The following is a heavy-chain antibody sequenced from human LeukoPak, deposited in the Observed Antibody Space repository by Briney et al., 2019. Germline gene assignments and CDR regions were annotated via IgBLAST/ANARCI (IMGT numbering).Heavy chain of an antibody. J-gene: IGHJ4*02. CDR2: ITGDSTI. V-gene: IGHV3-48*03. CDR1: GFTFSSYA. Sequence: GGSLRLSCAASGFTFSSYAMKWVRQAPGKGLEWVSHITGDSTIYYADSVRGRFTISRDNAKNSLFLQMNSLRFDDTAVYYCARGSAMTIGNWGQGTLVTVSS. CDR3: ARGSAMTIGN. D-gene: IGHD4/OR15-4a*01.